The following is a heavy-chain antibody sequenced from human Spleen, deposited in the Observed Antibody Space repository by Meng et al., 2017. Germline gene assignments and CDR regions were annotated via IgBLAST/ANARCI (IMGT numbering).Heavy chain of an antibody. CDR2: IKSNTDGGTA. V-gene: IGHV3-15*01. D-gene: IGHD1-26*01. CDR3: TRPDWEPRAFDI. Sequence: GGSLRLSCAASGFYFNNAWMSWVRQAPGKGLEWVGRIKSNTDGGTAEYAAPVTGRFTISRHNSKNTLYLQMNSLRADDTAVYYCTRPDWEPRAFDIWGQGTMVTVSS. CDR1: GFYFNNAW. J-gene: IGHJ3*02.